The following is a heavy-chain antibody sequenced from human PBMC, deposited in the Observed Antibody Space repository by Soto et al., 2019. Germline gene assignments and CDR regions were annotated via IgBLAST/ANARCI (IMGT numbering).Heavy chain of an antibody. CDR1: GDTLTELS. J-gene: IGHJ6*02. D-gene: IGHD3-16*01. CDR3: ATDHRWGSYYGMDV. CDR2: FDPEDGET. V-gene: IGHV1-24*01. Sequence: ASVKVSCKVSGDTLTELSMHWVRQTPGKGLEWMGGFDPEDGETIYAQKFQGRVTMTEDTSTDTAYMELSSLRSEDTAVCYCATDHRWGSYYGMDVWGQGTTVTVSS.